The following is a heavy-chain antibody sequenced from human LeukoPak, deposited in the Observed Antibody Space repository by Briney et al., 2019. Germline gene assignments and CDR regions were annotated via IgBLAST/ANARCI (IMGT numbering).Heavy chain of an antibody. D-gene: IGHD4-23*01. CDR3: ARGTTTVVTVDY. V-gene: IGHV4-4*02. J-gene: IGHJ4*02. CDR2: IYYTGST. Sequence: SETLSLTCAVSGGSISSSNWWSWVRQPPGKGLEWIGFIYYTGSTDYNPSLKSRVTISVDRSKNQFSLKLSSVTAADTAVYYCARGTTTVVTVDYWGQGTLVTVSS. CDR1: GGSISSSNW.